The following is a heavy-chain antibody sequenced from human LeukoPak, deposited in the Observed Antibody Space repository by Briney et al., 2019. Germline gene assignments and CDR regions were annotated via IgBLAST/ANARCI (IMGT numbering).Heavy chain of an antibody. CDR3: ARVSSSSWWALDY. Sequence: GGSLRLSCAASGFTFSSYRMSWVRQAPGKGLVWVSRINTDGSSTSYADSVKGRFTISRDNAKNTLYLQMNSLRAEDTAVYYCARVSSSSWWALDYWGQGTLVTVSS. CDR1: GFTFSSYR. D-gene: IGHD6-13*01. CDR2: INTDGSST. V-gene: IGHV3-74*01. J-gene: IGHJ4*02.